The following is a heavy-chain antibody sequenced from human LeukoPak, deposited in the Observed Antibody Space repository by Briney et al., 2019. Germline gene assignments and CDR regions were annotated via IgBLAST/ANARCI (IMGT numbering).Heavy chain of an antibody. CDR3: ARARDDYGDGAERYFDY. J-gene: IGHJ4*02. V-gene: IGHV4-59*01. D-gene: IGHD4-17*01. CDR2: IYYSGST. CDR1: GGSISSYY. Sequence: SETLSLTCTVSGGSISSYYWSWTRQPPGKGLEWIGYIYYSGSTNYNPSLKSRVTISVDTSKNQFSLKLSSVTAADTAVYYCARARDDYGDGAERYFDYWGQGTLVTVSS.